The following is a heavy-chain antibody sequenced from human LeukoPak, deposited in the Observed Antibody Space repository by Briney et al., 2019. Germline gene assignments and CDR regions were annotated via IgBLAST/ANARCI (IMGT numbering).Heavy chain of an antibody. V-gene: IGHV3-73*01. Sequence: GSLRLSCEASQFSFSGSAMQWVRQASGKGLEWVAGFRSKAHSYATEYAASVKGRFTISRDDSKNTAYLQMNSLQKEDTAVYYCTRQPPSGSGYSAWFDPWGQGTLVIVSS. CDR3: TRQPPSGSGYSAWFDP. J-gene: IGHJ5*02. CDR2: FRSKAHSYAT. CDR1: QFSFSGSA. D-gene: IGHD6-13*01.